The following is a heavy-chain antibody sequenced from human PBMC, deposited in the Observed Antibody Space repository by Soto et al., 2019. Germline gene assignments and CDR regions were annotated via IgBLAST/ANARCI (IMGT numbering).Heavy chain of an antibody. CDR3: ARGYCSGGSCYRGGYYFDY. CDR2: IYYSGST. V-gene: IGHV4-31*03. J-gene: IGHJ4*02. Sequence: QVQLQESGPGLVKPSQTLSLTCTVSGGSISSGGYYWSWIRQHPGKGLEWIGYIYYSGSTYYNPSLKSRVTISVDTSKNQFSLKLSSVTAADTAVYYCARGYCSGGSCYRGGYYFDYWGQGTLVTVSS. CDR1: GGSISSGGYY. D-gene: IGHD2-15*01.